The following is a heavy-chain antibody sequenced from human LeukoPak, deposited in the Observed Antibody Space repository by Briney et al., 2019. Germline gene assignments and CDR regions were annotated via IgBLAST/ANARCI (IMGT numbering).Heavy chain of an antibody. D-gene: IGHD5-12*01. V-gene: IGHV1-8*01. CDR3: SRDGYNYGAFDI. J-gene: IGHJ3*02. CDR2: MNPNSGNT. Sequence: GASVKVSCKASGYTFTSYDINWVRQAPGQGLEWMGWMNPNSGNTGYAQKFQGRVTMTRNTSISTAYMELSSLRSEDTAVYYCSRDGYNYGAFDIWGQGTMVTVSS. CDR1: GYTFTSYD.